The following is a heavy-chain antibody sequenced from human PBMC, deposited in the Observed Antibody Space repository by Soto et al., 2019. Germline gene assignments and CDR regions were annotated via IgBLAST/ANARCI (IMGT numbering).Heavy chain of an antibody. CDR2: IYPGDSRT. Sequence: PGESLKISCKGSEFSFTTYWIAWVRQMPGEGLKWMGIIYPGDSRTTYSPSFQGQVTISADKSINTAYLQWSSLKASDTAMYYCARSRRGAYSSGWYSPSGYYNYGIDVWGQGTLVTVSS. V-gene: IGHV5-51*01. J-gene: IGHJ4*02. CDR1: EFSFTTYW. CDR3: ARSRRGAYSSGWYSPSGYYNYGIDV. D-gene: IGHD6-19*01.